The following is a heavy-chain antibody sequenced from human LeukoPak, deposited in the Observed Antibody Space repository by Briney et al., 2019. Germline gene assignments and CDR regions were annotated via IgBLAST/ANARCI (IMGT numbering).Heavy chain of an antibody. D-gene: IGHD6-19*01. Sequence: GGSLRLSCAASGFTFSSYEMNWVRQAPGKGLEWVSYISSSGSTIYYADSVKCRFTISRDNAKNSLYLQMNSLRAEDTAVYYCARDEYSSGWYDYWGQGTLVTVSS. CDR2: ISSSGSTI. J-gene: IGHJ4*02. CDR1: GFTFSSYE. V-gene: IGHV3-48*03. CDR3: ARDEYSSGWYDY.